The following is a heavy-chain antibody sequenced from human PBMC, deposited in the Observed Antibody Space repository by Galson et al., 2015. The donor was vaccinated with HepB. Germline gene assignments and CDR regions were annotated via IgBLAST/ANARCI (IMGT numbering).Heavy chain of an antibody. V-gene: IGHV3-23*01. Sequence: SLRLSCAASGFTFSSYAMSWVRQAPGKGLEWVSAISGSGGSTYYADSVKGRFTISRDNSKNTLYLQMNSLRAEDTAVYYCAKAPFPFDYGERSNWFDPWGQGTLVTVSS. CDR2: ISGSGGST. CDR3: AKAPFPFDYGERSNWFDP. CDR1: GFTFSSYA. J-gene: IGHJ5*02. D-gene: IGHD4-17*01.